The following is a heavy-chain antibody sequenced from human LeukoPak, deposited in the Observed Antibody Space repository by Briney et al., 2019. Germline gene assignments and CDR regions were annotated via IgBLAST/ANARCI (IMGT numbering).Heavy chain of an antibody. CDR2: INTNTGNP. CDR3: ARDQSLGGGQFDH. CDR1: RYTLTDYA. Sequence: EASVKVSCKASRYTLTDYAMNWVRQAPGQGLEWMGWINTNTGNPRYAQDFTGRFVFSLDTSVSTAYLQISNLKAEDTAVYYCARDQSLGGGQFDHWGQGTLVAVSS. V-gene: IGHV7-4-1*02. D-gene: IGHD2-15*01. J-gene: IGHJ4*02.